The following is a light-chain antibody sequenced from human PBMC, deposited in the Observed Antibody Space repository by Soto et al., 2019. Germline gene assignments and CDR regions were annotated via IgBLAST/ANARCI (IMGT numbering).Light chain of an antibody. CDR2: AAS. J-gene: IGKJ2*01. Sequence: DIQMTQSPSSLSASVGDRVTITCRASQGISNYLAWYQQRPGKVPRLLIYAASTLQSGVPSRFSGSGSGADFTLTISSLQPEDVATYYCQKYNNAPYTFGQGTKVEIK. CDR1: QGISNY. CDR3: QKYNNAPYT. V-gene: IGKV1-27*01.